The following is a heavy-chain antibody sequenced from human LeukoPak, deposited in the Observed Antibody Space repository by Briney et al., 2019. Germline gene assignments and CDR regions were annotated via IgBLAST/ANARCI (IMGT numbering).Heavy chain of an antibody. D-gene: IGHD1-1*01. Sequence: GGSLRLSCAASGFTVSSNYMSWVRQAPGKGLEWVSVIYSGDSTYYADSVKGRFTISRDNSKNTLYLQMNSLRAEDTAVYYCARHLGTPRTRGFDCWGQGTLVTVSS. CDR1: GFTVSSNY. CDR2: IYSGDST. J-gene: IGHJ4*02. V-gene: IGHV3-66*04. CDR3: ARHLGTPRTRGFDC.